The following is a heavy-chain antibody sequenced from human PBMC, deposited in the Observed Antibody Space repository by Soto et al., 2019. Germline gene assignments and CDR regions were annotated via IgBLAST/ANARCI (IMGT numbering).Heavy chain of an antibody. D-gene: IGHD3-3*01. V-gene: IGHV1-3*01. CDR3: AREVPLLFDHWSGYYIPDRYYFYSGMYV. J-gene: IGHJ6*02. Sequence: ASVKVSCKASGYSFTSYAMHWVRQAPGQRLVWMGWIKAGNGKTKYSHKLQGIVTITIDTSASTDYMEVSSLRSEDTAVYYCAREVPLLFDHWSGYYIPDRYYFYSGMYVWGQGTSVTVS. CDR1: GYSFTSYA. CDR2: IKAGNGKT.